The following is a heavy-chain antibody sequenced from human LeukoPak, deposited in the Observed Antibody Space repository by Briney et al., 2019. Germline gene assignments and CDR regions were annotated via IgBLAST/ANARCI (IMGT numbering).Heavy chain of an antibody. D-gene: IGHD3-22*01. J-gene: IGHJ4*02. Sequence: ASVKVSCKASGYTFTSYDINWVRQATGQGLEWMGWMNPNSGNTGYAQKFQGRVTITRNTSISTAYMELSSLRSEDTAVYYCARLYDSSGYYPNYFDYWGQGTLVTVSS. CDR3: ARLYDSSGYYPNYFDY. CDR1: GYTFTSYD. V-gene: IGHV1-8*03. CDR2: MNPNSGNT.